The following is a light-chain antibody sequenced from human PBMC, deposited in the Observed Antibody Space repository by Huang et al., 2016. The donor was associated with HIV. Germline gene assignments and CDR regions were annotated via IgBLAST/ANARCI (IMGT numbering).Light chain of an antibody. CDR1: QGIKNY. CDR3: QKYDSAPLT. J-gene: IGKJ4*01. CDR2: AAS. Sequence: DIQMTQSPSSLSALVGDRVTSTCRASQGIKNYLAWYQPKPGTVPKLLIYAASTLQSGVTARFSGSGSETDFILTSSGLQPEDVATYYCQKYDSAPLTFGGGTKVEIK. V-gene: IGKV1-27*01.